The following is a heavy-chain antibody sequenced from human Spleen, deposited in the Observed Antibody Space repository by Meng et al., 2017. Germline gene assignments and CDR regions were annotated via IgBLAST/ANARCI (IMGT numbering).Heavy chain of an antibody. V-gene: IGHV1-18*01. CDR2: INVYNGKT. Sequence: QGQLVQSGVEGKKPGASVKVSCDASGYTLSSDGFSWVRQAPGQGLEWLGWINVYNGKTDYALKFQDRVTMTTDTFTNTAYMELRSLRSDDTAVYYCATRGNPYLNCWGQGTLVTVSS. J-gene: IGHJ4*02. CDR3: ATRGNPYLNC. CDR1: GYTLSSDG.